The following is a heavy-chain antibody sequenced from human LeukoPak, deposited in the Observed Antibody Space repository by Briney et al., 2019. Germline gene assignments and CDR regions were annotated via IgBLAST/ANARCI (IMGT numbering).Heavy chain of an antibody. D-gene: IGHD1-26*01. Sequence: GASVKVSCKASGYTFTGYYMHWVRQAPGQGLGWMGWINPNSGGTNYAQKFQGRVTMTRDTSISTAYMELSRLRSDDTAVYYCAITWELLFYFQHWGQGTLVTVSS. V-gene: IGHV1-2*02. CDR2: INPNSGGT. CDR1: GYTFTGYY. CDR3: AITWELLFYFQH. J-gene: IGHJ1*01.